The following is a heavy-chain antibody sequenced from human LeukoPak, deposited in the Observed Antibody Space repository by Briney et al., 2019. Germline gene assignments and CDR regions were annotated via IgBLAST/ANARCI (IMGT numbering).Heavy chain of an antibody. CDR1: GAFISSGDYY. D-gene: IGHD6-19*01. Sequence: SETLSLTCTLSGAFISSGDYYWSWIRQHPVKGLEWIGNIYSSGTTYYNPSLESRLVISIDASKNQFSLNLSSVTAADTAVYYCARDTRRSVAGTHWFHGLDVWGQGTTVTVSS. CDR3: ARDTRRSVAGTHWFHGLDV. J-gene: IGHJ6*02. V-gene: IGHV4-31*03. CDR2: IYSSGTT.